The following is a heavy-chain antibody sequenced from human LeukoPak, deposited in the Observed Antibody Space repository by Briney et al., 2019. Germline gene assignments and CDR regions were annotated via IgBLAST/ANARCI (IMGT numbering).Heavy chain of an antibody. D-gene: IGHD6-19*01. CDR1: GYTFTSYA. V-gene: IGHV3-30*04. J-gene: IGHJ3*02. CDR3: ARDLAVAGPRAFDI. CDR2: ISFDGRNE. Sequence: PGRSLTLSCVASGYTFTSYAMFWVRQAPGQGLEWVAFISFDGRNEHYADSVKGRFTISRDDSKTTLYLKINSLRPEDTAVYSCARDLAVAGPRAFDIWGQGTMVTVSS.